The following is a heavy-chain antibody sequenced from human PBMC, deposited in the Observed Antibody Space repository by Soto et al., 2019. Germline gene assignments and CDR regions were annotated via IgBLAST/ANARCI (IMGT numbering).Heavy chain of an antibody. CDR1: GAYISVFY. V-gene: IGHV4-4*07. J-gene: IGHJ5*02. CDR2: IYATGTT. CDR3: VRDGTKTLRDWFDP. D-gene: IGHD1-1*01. Sequence: KPSETLSLTFTVSGAYISVFYWSWIRKSAGKGLEWIGRIYATGTTDYNPSLKSRVMMSVDTSKKQFSLKLRSVTAADTAVYYCVRDGTKTLRDWFDPWGQGISVTVSS.